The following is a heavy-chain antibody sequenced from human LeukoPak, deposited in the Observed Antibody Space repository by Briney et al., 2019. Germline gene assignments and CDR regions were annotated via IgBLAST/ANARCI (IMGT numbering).Heavy chain of an antibody. CDR3: ARHQWITSFPRGAFDI. D-gene: IGHD2-2*01. V-gene: IGHV5-51*01. Sequence: GESLKISCRGSGYSFAGYWIGWVRQMPGKGLEWMGIIYPGDSDSRYSPSFQGQVTISADNSISTAYLQWSSLKASDTAMYYCARHQWITSFPRGAFDIWGQGTMVTVSS. CDR2: IYPGDSDS. J-gene: IGHJ3*02. CDR1: GYSFAGYW.